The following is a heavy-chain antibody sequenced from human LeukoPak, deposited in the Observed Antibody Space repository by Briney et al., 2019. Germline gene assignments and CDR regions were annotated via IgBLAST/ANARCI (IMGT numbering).Heavy chain of an antibody. CDR1: GFTFSSYW. CDR3: ARATQSIAVAQPWYFQH. CDR2: INSDGSST. V-gene: IGHV3-74*01. D-gene: IGHD6-19*01. Sequence: PGGSLRLSCAASGFTFSSYWMHWVRQAPGKGLVWVSRINSDGSSTSYADSVKGRFTISRDNAKNTLYLQMNSLRAEDTAVYYCARATQSIAVAQPWYFQHWGQGTLVTVSS. J-gene: IGHJ1*01.